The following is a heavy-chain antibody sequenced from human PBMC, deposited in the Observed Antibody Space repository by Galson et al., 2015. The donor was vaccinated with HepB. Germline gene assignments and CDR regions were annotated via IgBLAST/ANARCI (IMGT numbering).Heavy chain of an antibody. D-gene: IGHD6-13*01. V-gene: IGHV3-74*01. CDR1: GFTFSSRW. Sequence: SLRLSCAASGFTFSSRWMHWVRQAPGKGLVWVARVNTDGRTKAYADSVKGRFTISRDNAKNTLYLQMNNLRVEDTAVYYCATQLDNNFDYWCQCTLVTVS. CDR2: VNTDGRTK. J-gene: IGHJ4*02. CDR3: ATQLDNNFDY.